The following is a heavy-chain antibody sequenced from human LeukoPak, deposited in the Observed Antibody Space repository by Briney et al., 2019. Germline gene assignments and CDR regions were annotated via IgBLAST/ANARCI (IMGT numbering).Heavy chain of an antibody. J-gene: IGHJ4*02. CDR1: RFTFSSYE. D-gene: IGHD3-10*01. CDR2: ISGSASIL. V-gene: IGHV3-48*03. CDR3: ARVNYYALDY. Sequence: GGSLRLSCAASRFTFSSYEMNWVRQAPGKXXEWISYISGSASILXXXDSVKGRFTISRDNAKNSLYLQMNSLRAEDTAVYYCARVNYYALDYWGQGALVTVSS.